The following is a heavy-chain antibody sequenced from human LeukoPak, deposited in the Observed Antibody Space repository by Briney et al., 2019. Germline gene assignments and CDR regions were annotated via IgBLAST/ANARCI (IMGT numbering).Heavy chain of an antibody. J-gene: IGHJ4*02. D-gene: IGHD6-19*01. CDR1: GGSISSHY. Sequence: SETLSLTCTVSGGSISSHYWSWIRQPPGKGLEWIGYIYYSGSTNYNPSLKSRVTISVDTSKNQFSLKLSSVTAADTAVYYCARLSSSGWQFDYWGQGTLVTVSS. V-gene: IGHV4-59*08. CDR3: ARLSSSGWQFDY. CDR2: IYYSGST.